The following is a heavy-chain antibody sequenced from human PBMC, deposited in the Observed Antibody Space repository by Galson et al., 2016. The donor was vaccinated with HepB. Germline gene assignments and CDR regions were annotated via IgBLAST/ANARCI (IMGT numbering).Heavy chain of an antibody. CDR3: AKICSGGSCREGP. D-gene: IGHD2-15*01. CDR1: GGSFNGYY. J-gene: IGHJ5*02. V-gene: IGHV4-34*01. CDR2: INYSGST. Sequence: ETLSLTCAIHGGSFNGYYWSWVRQSPGKGLEWIGEINYSGSTKYSPSLESRVTISVDTSKKQFSLNLTSVTATDTAVYYCAKICSGGSCREGPWGQGTLVTVSS.